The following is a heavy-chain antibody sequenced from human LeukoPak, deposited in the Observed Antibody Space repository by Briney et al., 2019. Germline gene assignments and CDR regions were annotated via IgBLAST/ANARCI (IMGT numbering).Heavy chain of an antibody. D-gene: IGHD5-12*01. CDR2: ISGSGGST. J-gene: IGHJ4*02. Sequence: GGSRRLSCAASGFTFSSYAMSWVRQAPGKGLEWVSAISGSGGSTYYADSVKGRFTISRDNAGDTLYLQMNSLRAEDTGVYYCATDLSGRHDYWGQGTLVTVSS. V-gene: IGHV3-23*01. CDR1: GFTFSSYA. CDR3: ATDLSGRHDY.